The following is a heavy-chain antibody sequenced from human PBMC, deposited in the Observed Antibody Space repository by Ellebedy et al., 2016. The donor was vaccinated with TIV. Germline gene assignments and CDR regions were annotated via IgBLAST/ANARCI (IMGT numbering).Heavy chain of an antibody. Sequence: MPSETLSLTCTVSGGSISGYYLGWIRQPPGKGLEWIGYIYSSGSTNYNPSLKSRVSISVDTSKNQFSLKLSSVTAADTAVYYCARLPSSKVGATGHSDYWGQGTLVTVSS. CDR2: IYSSGST. J-gene: IGHJ4*02. D-gene: IGHD1-26*01. CDR3: ARLPSSKVGATGHSDY. CDR1: GGSISGYY. V-gene: IGHV4-59*01.